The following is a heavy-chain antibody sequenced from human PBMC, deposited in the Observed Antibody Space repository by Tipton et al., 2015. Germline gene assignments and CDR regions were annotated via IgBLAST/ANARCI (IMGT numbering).Heavy chain of an antibody. CDR1: GGSISGYF. J-gene: IGHJ4*02. Sequence: TLSLTCTVSGGSISGYFWSWIRQPPGKGLEWIGYIHYSGSTNYNPSLKSRVTISVDTSKNQFSLKLSSVTAADTAVYYCARQHCYSTTCYAEFYYFDYWGQGSLVTVSS. CDR3: ARQHCYSTTCYAEFYYFDY. CDR2: IHYSGST. D-gene: IGHD2-2*01. V-gene: IGHV4-59*08.